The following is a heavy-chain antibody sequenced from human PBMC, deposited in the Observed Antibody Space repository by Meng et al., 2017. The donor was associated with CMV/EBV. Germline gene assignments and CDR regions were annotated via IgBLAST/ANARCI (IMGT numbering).Heavy chain of an antibody. V-gene: IGHV1-2*02. J-gene: IGHJ4*02. CDR1: YTFTGYY. CDR3: ARESRRAIVFGYSYGSDY. CDR2: INHNSGGT. D-gene: IGHD5-18*01. Sequence: YTFTGYYMHWGRQAHGQGLEWMGWINHNSGGTNNAQKKQGRVTMTRDTSISTAYMELSRLRSDDTAVYYCARESRRAIVFGYSYGSDYWGQGTLVTVSS.